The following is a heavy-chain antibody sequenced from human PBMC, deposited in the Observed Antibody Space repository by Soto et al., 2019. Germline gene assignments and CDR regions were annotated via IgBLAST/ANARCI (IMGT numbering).Heavy chain of an antibody. CDR1: GFDFHDHA. CDR3: TRDIFRTITTIDY. V-gene: IGHV3-9*01. CDR2: ISWSGGYI. J-gene: IGHJ4*02. D-gene: IGHD2-21*01. Sequence: EVQLVESGGGLAQPGRSLRLSCAASGFDFHDHAMNWVRQAPGKGLEWVAGISWSGGYIGYADSVKGRFIISRDNAKNSLYLQMSSLRPEDTALYYCTRDIFRTITTIDYWGQGTLVTVSS.